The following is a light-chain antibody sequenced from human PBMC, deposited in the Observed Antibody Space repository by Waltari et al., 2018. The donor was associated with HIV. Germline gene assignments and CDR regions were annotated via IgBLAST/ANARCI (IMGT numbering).Light chain of an antibody. V-gene: IGLV7-46*01. Sequence: QAVVTQEPSLTVSPGGTVTLTCGSTSSPFPIHLSPYWLQQKPRQAPRTLIFDTDVKYSWTPARFSASLRGGRAALTLSDVQPEDEADYFCFLSYNGVWVFGGGTKLSVL. CDR2: DTD. CDR3: FLSYNGVWV. CDR1: SSPFPIHLS. J-gene: IGLJ2*01.